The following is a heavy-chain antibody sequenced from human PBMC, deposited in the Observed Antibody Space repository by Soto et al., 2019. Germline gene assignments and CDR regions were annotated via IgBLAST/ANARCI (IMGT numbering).Heavy chain of an antibody. CDR2: VSGYNRNT. CDR1: GYTFRNYG. J-gene: IGHJ4*02. V-gene: IGHV1-18*01. CDR3: ARERQWDPLPY. Sequence: VQLVQSGAEVKKPGASVKVSCEAYGYTFRNYGITWVRQAPGQELEWIGWVSGYNRNTNYAQKFEDRVTMTTDTSTSIAYLELRRLRIDDTAVYYCARERQWDPLPYWGPGTLLVVS. D-gene: IGHD1-26*01.